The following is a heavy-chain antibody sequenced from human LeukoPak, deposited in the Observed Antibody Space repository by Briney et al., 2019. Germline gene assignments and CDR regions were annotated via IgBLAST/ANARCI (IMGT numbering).Heavy chain of an antibody. CDR2: ISYDGSNK. CDR3: ARALDY. CDR1: GFTFSSYA. V-gene: IGHV3-30*04. J-gene: IGHJ4*02. Sequence: GGSLRLSCAASGFTFSSYAMHWVRQAPGKGLEWVAVISYDGSNKYYADFVKGRFTISRDNSKNTLYLQMNSLRAGDTAVYYCARALDYWGQGTLVTVSS.